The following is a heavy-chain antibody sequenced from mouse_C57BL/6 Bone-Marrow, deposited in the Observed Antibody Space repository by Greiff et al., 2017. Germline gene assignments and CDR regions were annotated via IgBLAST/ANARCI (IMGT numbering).Heavy chain of an antibody. CDR1: GYTFTSYW. V-gene: IGHV1-52*01. CDR2: IDPSDSET. CDR3: ASATTVVASGYFDY. J-gene: IGHJ2*01. D-gene: IGHD1-1*01. Sequence: VQLQQPGAELVRPGSSVKLSCKASGYTFTSYWMHWVKQRPIQGLEWIGNIDPSDSETHYNQKFKDKATLTVDKSSSTAYMQLSSLTSEDSAVYYCASATTVVASGYFDYWGQGTTLTVSS.